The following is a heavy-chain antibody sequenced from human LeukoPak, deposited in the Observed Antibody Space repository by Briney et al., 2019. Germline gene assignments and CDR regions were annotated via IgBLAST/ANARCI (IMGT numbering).Heavy chain of an antibody. CDR3: ATSLESYYYMDV. CDR2: INHSGST. Sequence: SETLSLTCAVYGGSFSGYYWSWIRQPPGKGLEWIGEINHSGSTNYNPSLKSRVTISVDTSKNQFSLQLSSVTAADTAIYYCATSLESYYYMDVWGKGTTVTVSS. J-gene: IGHJ6*03. D-gene: IGHD5-24*01. CDR1: GGSFSGYY. V-gene: IGHV4-34*01.